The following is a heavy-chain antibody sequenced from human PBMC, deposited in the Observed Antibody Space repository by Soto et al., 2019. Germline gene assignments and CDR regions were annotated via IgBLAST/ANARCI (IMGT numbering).Heavy chain of an antibody. CDR3: ARGGGVGVAGSAAFDM. D-gene: IGHD3-3*01. CDR1: GYPVTAYY. CDR2: INPATGAA. Sequence: QLHSVQSGAVVKKPGASVTVSCSASGYPVTAYYMHWVRQAPGRGLEWMGGINPATGAAKYTQTFQGRVTMTRDTSTSTVFMELSGLTSEDTAGFYCARGGGVGVAGSAAFDMWGQGTLVTVSS. V-gene: IGHV1-2*02. J-gene: IGHJ3*02.